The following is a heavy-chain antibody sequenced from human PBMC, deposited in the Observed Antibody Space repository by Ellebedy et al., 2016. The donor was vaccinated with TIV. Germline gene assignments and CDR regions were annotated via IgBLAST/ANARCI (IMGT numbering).Heavy chain of an antibody. D-gene: IGHD6-19*01. J-gene: IGHJ4*02. Sequence: GESLKISCAASGFTFSNAWMSWVRQAPGKGLEWVGRIKSKTDGGTTDYAAPVKGRFTISRDDSKNTLYLQMNSLKTGDTAVYYCTTAGFWWLVNPEFDYWGQGTLVTVSS. CDR1: GFTFSNAW. CDR2: IKSKTDGGTT. CDR3: TTAGFWWLVNPEFDY. V-gene: IGHV3-15*01.